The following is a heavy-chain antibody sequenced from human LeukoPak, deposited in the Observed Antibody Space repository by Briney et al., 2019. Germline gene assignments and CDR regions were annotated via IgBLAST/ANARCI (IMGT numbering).Heavy chain of an antibody. D-gene: IGHD5-12*01. CDR2: INPNSGGT. CDR3: ARETDGVATTLDY. J-gene: IGHJ4*02. V-gene: IGHV1-2*02. CDR1: GGTFSSYA. Sequence: ASVKVSCKASGGTFSSYAISWVRQAPGQGLEWMGWINPNSGGTNYAQKFQGRVTMTRDTSISTAYMELSRLRSDDTAVYYCARETDGVATTLDYWGQGTLVTVSS.